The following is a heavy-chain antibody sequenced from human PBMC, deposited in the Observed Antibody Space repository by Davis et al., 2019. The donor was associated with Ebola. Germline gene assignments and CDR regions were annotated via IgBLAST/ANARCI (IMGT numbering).Heavy chain of an antibody. J-gene: IGHJ4*02. V-gene: IGHV1-8*01. D-gene: IGHD2-2*03. CDR1: RYTFSRND. Sequence: AASVKVSCKASRYTFSRNDISWVRQVSGQGIEWMGWISPGNGNSDYAQKFQGRLTLTRDTSTGTAYMELSGLRSEDTGIYYCARSSYTGYVTEWGLGTLVTVSS. CDR2: ISPGNGNS. CDR3: ARSSYTGYVTE.